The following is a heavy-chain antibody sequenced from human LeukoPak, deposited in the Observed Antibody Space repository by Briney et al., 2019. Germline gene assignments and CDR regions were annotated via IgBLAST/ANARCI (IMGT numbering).Heavy chain of an antibody. CDR2: IYYSGST. D-gene: IGHD3-9*01. J-gene: IGHJ4*02. Sequence: SETLSLTCTVSGGSISSSSYYWGWIRQPPGKGLEWIGSIYYSGSTYYNPSLKSRVTISVDTSKNQFSLKLSSVTAADTAVYHCARRGGYDILTGYYGYYFDYWGQGTLVTVSS. V-gene: IGHV4-39*01. CDR1: GGSISSSSYY. CDR3: ARRGGYDILTGYYGYYFDY.